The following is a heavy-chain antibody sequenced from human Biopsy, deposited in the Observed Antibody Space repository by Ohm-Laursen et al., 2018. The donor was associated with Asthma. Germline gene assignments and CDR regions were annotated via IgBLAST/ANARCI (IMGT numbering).Heavy chain of an antibody. V-gene: IGHV2-5*02. CDR1: GFSLRTPGVG. CDR2: IYWDDYN. J-gene: IGHJ5*02. D-gene: IGHD3-9*01. Sequence: TQTLTLTCSFSGFSLRTPGVGVGWIRQSPGKALGWLALIYWDDYNLFRPSLKRMLTITKDPSKNQVVLTMTKMDPVDSGTYYCALSQDSGFDDHSPSWFDPWGQGTLVTVSS. CDR3: ALSQDSGFDDHSPSWFDP.